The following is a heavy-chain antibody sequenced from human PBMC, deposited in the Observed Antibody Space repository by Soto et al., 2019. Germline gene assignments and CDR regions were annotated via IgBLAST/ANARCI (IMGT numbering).Heavy chain of an antibody. V-gene: IGHV1-69*12. CDR3: ARGGITIFGVARQDEYYYGMDV. CDR2: IIPIFGTA. CDR1: GGTFSSYA. D-gene: IGHD3-3*01. J-gene: IGHJ6*02. Sequence: QVQLVQSGAEVKKPGSSVKVSCKASGGTFSSYAISWVRQAPGQGLEWMGGIIPIFGTANYAQKFQGRVTITADEATSTAYMELSSLGSEDTAVYYCARGGITIFGVARQDEYYYGMDVWGQGTTVTVSS.